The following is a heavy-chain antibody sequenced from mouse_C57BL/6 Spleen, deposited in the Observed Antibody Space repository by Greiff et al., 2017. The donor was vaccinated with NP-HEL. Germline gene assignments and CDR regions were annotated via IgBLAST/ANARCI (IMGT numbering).Heavy chain of an antibody. CDR3: ARRALRGYAMDY. V-gene: IGHV1-18*01. CDR2: INPNNGGT. CDR1: GYTFTDYN. D-gene: IGHD1-1*01. J-gene: IGHJ4*01. Sequence: VQLQQSGPELVKPGASVKIPCKASGYTFTDYNMDWVKQSHGKSLEWIGDINPNNGGTIYNQKFKGKATLTVDKSSSTAYMELRSLTSEDTAVYYCARRALRGYAMDYWGQGTSVTVSS.